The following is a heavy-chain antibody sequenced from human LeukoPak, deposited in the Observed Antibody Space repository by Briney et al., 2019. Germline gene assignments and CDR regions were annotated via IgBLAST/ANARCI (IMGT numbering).Heavy chain of an antibody. V-gene: IGHV4-34*01. CDR3: AMSWHGGNFDY. D-gene: IGHD3-16*01. Sequence: PSETLSLTCAVYGVSFSGYYWSWLRQPPGKGLEWIGEINHSGSTNYNPSLKSRVTISVDTSKNRFSLKLSSVTAADTAVYYCAMSWHGGNFDYWGQGTLVTVSS. CDR2: INHSGST. CDR1: GVSFSGYY. J-gene: IGHJ4*02.